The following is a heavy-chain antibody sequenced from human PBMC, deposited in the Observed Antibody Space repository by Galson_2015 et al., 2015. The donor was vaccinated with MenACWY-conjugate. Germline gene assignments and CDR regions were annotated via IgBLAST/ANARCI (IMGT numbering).Heavy chain of an antibody. CDR3: TRDRDVGGSRWWFDP. CDR1: GLTFSNVW. Sequence: SLRLSCATSGLTFSNVWMSWVRQAPWKGLEWVARIKCRTDGGTTDYATPVKGRFTILRDDSAKTLYLQMNSLKIEDTAMYFCTRDRDVGGSRWWFDPGGQGTLVTVSS. J-gene: IGHJ5*02. V-gene: IGHV3-15*01. D-gene: IGHD2-15*01. CDR2: IKCRTDGGTT.